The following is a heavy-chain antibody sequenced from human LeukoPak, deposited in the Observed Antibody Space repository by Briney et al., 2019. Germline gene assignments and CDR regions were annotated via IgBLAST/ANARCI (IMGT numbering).Heavy chain of an antibody. Sequence: ASVKVSCKASGYTFTSYAMNWVRQAPGQGLEWMGWINTNTGNPTYAQGFTGRFVFSLDTSVSTAYLQISGLKAEDTAVYYCARDWYEELVGTDTDNAFDIWGQGTMVTVSS. J-gene: IGHJ3*02. D-gene: IGHD1-26*01. CDR1: GYTFTSYA. CDR2: INTNTGNP. CDR3: ARDWYEELVGTDTDNAFDI. V-gene: IGHV7-4-1*02.